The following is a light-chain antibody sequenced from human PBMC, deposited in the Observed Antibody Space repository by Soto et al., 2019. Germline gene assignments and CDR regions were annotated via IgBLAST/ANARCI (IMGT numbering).Light chain of an antibody. Sequence: QSALAQAPSASGSPGQSVTISCAGTGSDVGAYKYVSWYQQHPGKAPKLIIYEVDKRPSGVPDRFSGSKSGNTASLTVSGLQAEDEADYYCSSYGGSNIPLYVFGTGTKVTVL. CDR2: EVD. CDR1: GSDVGAYKY. V-gene: IGLV2-8*01. J-gene: IGLJ1*01. CDR3: SSYGGSNIPLYV.